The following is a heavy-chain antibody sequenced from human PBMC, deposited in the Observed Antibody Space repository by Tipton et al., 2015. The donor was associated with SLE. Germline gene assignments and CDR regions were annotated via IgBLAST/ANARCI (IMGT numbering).Heavy chain of an antibody. J-gene: IGHJ3*02. CDR1: GGSISSSSYY. CDR2: IYYSGST. Sequence: TLSLTCTVSGGSISSSSYYWGWIRQPPGKGLEWIGYIYYSGSTNYNPSLKSRVTISVDTSKNQFSLKLSSVTAADTAVYYCARSPSADDAFDIWGQGTMVTVSS. CDR3: ARSPSADDAFDI. V-gene: IGHV4-61*05.